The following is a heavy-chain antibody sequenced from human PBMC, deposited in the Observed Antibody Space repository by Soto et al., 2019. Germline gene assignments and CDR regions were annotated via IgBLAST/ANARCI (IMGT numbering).Heavy chain of an antibody. CDR1: GYTFTSYG. CDR3: ARRKRNYDFWSGYGEKLHGGAFDI. J-gene: IGHJ3*02. CDR2: ISAYNGNT. D-gene: IGHD3-3*01. Sequence: ASVKVSCKASGYTFTSYGISWVRQAPGQGLEWMGWISAYNGNTNYAQKLQGRVTMTIDTSTSTAYMELRSLRSDDTAVYYCARRKRNYDFWSGYGEKLHGGAFDIWGQGTMVTVSS. V-gene: IGHV1-18*01.